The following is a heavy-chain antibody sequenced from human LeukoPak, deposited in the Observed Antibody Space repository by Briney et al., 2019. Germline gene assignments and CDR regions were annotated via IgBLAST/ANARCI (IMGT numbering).Heavy chain of an antibody. V-gene: IGHV1-69*13. CDR3: ARDKTDDYGGNGLGY. Sequence: SVKVSCKASGGTFSSYAISWVRQAPGQGLEWMGGIIPIFGTANYAQKFQGGVTITADESTSTAHMELSSLRSEDTAVYYCARDKTDDYGGNGLGYWGQGTLVTVSS. J-gene: IGHJ4*02. CDR2: IIPIFGTA. CDR1: GGTFSSYA. D-gene: IGHD4-23*01.